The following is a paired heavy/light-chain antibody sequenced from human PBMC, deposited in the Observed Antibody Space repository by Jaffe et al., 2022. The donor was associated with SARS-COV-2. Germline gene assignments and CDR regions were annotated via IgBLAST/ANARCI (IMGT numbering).Heavy chain of an antibody. J-gene: IGHJ4*02. CDR2: ITPSGGST. CDR3: ARGLTSFGVAIYFDY. D-gene: IGHD3-3*01. CDR1: GYTFTRHY. V-gene: IGHV1-46*01. Sequence: QVQLVQSGAEVKEPGASVKISCKASGYTFTRHYIHWVRQAPGQGLEWMGIITPSGGSTRYAQKFQGRVTTTRDTSTSTVYMELSSLRSEDTAVYYCARGLTSFGVAIYFDYWGQGTLVSVSS.
Light chain of an antibody. CDR3: QQTYGTLIT. J-gene: IGKJ5*01. Sequence: DIQMTQSPSSLSASVGDSVTITCRASESISSYLNWYQQKPGQAPKLLIYGSSSLQSGVPSRFSGGGSGTDFTLSISSLQPEDFATYYCQQTYGTLITFSQGTRLDIK. CDR1: ESISSY. V-gene: IGKV1-39*01. CDR2: GSS.